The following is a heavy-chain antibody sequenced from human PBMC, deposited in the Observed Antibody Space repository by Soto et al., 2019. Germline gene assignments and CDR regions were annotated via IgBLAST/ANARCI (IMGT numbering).Heavy chain of an antibody. D-gene: IGHD3-10*01. CDR3: ARGWRYYGSGSYYNWFDP. V-gene: IGHV1-2*04. CDR2: INPNSGGT. J-gene: IGHJ5*02. CDR1: GYTFTGYY. Sequence: QVQLVQSGAEVKKPGASVKVSCKASGYTFTGYYMHWVRQAPGQGLEWMGWINPNSGGTNYAQKFQGWVTMTRDTSISTAYMELSRLRSDDTAVYYCARGWRYYGSGSYYNWFDPWGQGTLVTVSS.